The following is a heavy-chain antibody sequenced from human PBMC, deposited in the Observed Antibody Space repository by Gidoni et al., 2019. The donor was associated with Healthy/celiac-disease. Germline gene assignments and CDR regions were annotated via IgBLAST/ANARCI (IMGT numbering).Heavy chain of an antibody. Sequence: QITLKESGPTLVKPTQTLTLTCTFSGFSLSTSGVGVGWIRQPPGKALEWLALIYWDDDKRYSPFLKSRLTITKDTSKNQVVLTMTNMDPVDTATYYCAHREAGIFGVVGFDYWGQGTLVTVSS. CDR3: AHREAGIFGVVGFDY. V-gene: IGHV2-5*02. CDR2: IYWDDDK. D-gene: IGHD3-3*01. CDR1: GFSLSTSGVG. J-gene: IGHJ4*02.